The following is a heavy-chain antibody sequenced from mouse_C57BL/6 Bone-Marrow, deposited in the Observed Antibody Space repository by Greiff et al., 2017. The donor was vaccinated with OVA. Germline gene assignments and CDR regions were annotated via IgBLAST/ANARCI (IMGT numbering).Heavy chain of an antibody. J-gene: IGHJ4*01. CDR1: GYTFTSYW. CDR2: IDPNSGGT. D-gene: IGHD3-2*02. CDR3: ARGGYSSGPNPCYYYAMDY. V-gene: IGHV1-72*01. Sequence: QVQLQQPGAELVKPGASVKLSCKASGYTFTSYWMHWVKQRPGRGLEWIGRIDPNSGGTKYNEKFKSKATLTVDKPSSTAYMQRSSLTSEDSAVYYCARGGYSSGPNPCYYYAMDYWGQGTSVTVSS.